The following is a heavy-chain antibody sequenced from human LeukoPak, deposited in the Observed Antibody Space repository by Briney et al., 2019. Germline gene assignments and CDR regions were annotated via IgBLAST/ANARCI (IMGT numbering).Heavy chain of an antibody. CDR2: IIPIFGTA. CDR1: GGTFSSYA. V-gene: IGHV1-69*13. Sequence: SVKVSCKASGGTFSSYAISWVRQAPGQGLEWMGGIIPIFGTASYAQKFQGRVTITADESTSTAYMELSSLRSEDTAVYYCARENCSSASCYFDYWGQGTLVTVSS. D-gene: IGHD2-2*01. J-gene: IGHJ4*02. CDR3: ARENCSSASCYFDY.